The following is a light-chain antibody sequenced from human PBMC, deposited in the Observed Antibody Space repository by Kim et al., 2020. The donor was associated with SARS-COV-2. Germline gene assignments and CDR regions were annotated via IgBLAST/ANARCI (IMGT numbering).Light chain of an antibody. Sequence: EIVMTQSPATLSVSPGERVTLSCRASQSIRVNLAWYQQRLGQASRLLIYDGSTRATGIPDRFSGGGSGTEFTLTISSLQSEDFALYFCQQYNSWPRTFGQGTKLEIK. V-gene: IGKV3-15*01. CDR2: DGS. J-gene: IGKJ2*01. CDR1: QSIRVN. CDR3: QQYNSWPRT.